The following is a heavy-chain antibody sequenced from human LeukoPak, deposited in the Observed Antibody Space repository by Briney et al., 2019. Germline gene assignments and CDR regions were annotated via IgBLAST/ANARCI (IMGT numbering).Heavy chain of an antibody. CDR1: GGSISSYY. J-gene: IGHJ4*02. V-gene: IGHV4-59*01. CDR3: ARGRYDILTGYYNLDY. Sequence: SETLSLTCTVSGGSISSYYWSWLRQPPGKGLEWIGYIYYSGSTNYNPSLKSRVTISVDTSKNQFSLKLSSVTAADTAEYYCARGRYDILTGYYNLDYWGQGTLVTVSS. D-gene: IGHD3-9*01. CDR2: IYYSGST.